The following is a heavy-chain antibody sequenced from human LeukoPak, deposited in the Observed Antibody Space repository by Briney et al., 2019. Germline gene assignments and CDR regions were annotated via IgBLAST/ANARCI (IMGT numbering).Heavy chain of an antibody. CDR1: GYTFTGYY. CDR3: ARSMVRGVVPYYGMDV. D-gene: IGHD3-10*01. V-gene: IGHV1-2*04. J-gene: IGHJ6*04. Sequence: ASVKVSCKASGYTFTGYYMHWVRQAPGQGLEWMGWIIPNSGGTNYAQKFQGWVTMTRDTSISTAYMELSRLRSDDTAVYYCARSMVRGVVPYYGMDVWGKGTTVTVSS. CDR2: IIPNSGGT.